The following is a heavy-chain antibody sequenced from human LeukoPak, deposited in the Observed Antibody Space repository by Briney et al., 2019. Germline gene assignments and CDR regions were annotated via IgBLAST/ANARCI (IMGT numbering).Heavy chain of an antibody. CDR3: ARVDLQETAGPGLCFDP. J-gene: IGHJ5*02. CDR1: GYTFTGYY. Sequence: GASVTVSCKASGYTFTGYYMHWVRQAPGQGLEWMGWINPNSGGTNYAQNFQGRVSMTRDTSITTAYMELSGLRSDDTAVYYCARVDLQETAGPGLCFDPWGQGTLVTVSS. D-gene: IGHD6-13*01. V-gene: IGHV1-2*02. CDR2: INPNSGGT.